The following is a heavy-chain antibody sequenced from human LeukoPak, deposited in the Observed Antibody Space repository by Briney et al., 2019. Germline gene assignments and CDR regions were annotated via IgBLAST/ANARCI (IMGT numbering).Heavy chain of an antibody. CDR3: AKQMRNYYDSSGYYEDAFDI. CDR2: ISAGGEFI. J-gene: IGHJ3*02. Sequence: GGSLRLSCEASGFTFSTSTLAWVRQAPGKGLEWVSSISAGGEFIYYADSVKGRFTISRDNSKNTLYLQMNSLRAEDTAVYYCAKQMRNYYDSSGYYEDAFDIWGQGTMDTVSS. D-gene: IGHD3-22*01. CDR1: GFTFSTST. V-gene: IGHV3-23*01.